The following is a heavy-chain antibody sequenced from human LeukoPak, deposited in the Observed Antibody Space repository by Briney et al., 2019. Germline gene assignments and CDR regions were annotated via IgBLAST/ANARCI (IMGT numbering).Heavy chain of an antibody. V-gene: IGHV1-69*05. J-gene: IGHJ3*01. Sequence: SVKVSCKASGGTFSSYAISWVRQAPGQGLEWMGGIIPIFGTANYAQKFQGRVTIITDGSTSTAYVELSSLRSEDTAVYYCARTPTTMTTDAFDVWGQGTMVTVSS. CDR3: ARTPTTMTTDAFDV. D-gene: IGHD4-17*01. CDR2: IIPIFGTA. CDR1: GGTFSSYA.